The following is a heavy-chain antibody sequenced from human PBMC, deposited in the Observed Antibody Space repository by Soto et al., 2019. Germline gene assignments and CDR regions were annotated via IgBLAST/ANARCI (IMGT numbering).Heavy chain of an antibody. J-gene: IGHJ1*01. Sequence: PGESLKISCKGSGYSFTSYWISWVRQMPGKGLEWMGRIDPSDSYTNYSPSFQGHVTISADKSISTAYLQWSSLKASDTAMYYCARLSRPHYDSSMPEYFQHWGQGPMVTVSS. CDR3: ARLSRPHYDSSMPEYFQH. V-gene: IGHV5-10-1*01. D-gene: IGHD3-22*01. CDR1: GYSFTSYW. CDR2: IDPSDSYT.